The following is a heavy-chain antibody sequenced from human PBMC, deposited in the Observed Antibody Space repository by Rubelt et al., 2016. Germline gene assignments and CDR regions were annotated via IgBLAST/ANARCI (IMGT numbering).Heavy chain of an antibody. CDR2: IRSKAFGGTP. CDR1: GFTFSDYS. V-gene: IGHV3-49*04. CDR3: TRGERGIKIDY. J-gene: IGHJ4*02. D-gene: IGHD3-10*01. Sequence: EVQLLESGGGLVQPGGSLRLSCAASGFTFSDYSMNWVRQAPGKGLEWVGFIRSKAFGGTPEYAASGKGRFTISRDDSKSIAYLQMKSLETDDTAVDDCTRGERGIKIDYWGQGTLVTVAS.